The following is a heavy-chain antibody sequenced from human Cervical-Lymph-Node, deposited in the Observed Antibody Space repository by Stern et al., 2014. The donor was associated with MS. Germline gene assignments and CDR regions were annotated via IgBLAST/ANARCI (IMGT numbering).Heavy chain of an antibody. CDR3: ARERKVERSARVFVSFDV. Sequence: VQLQQWGAGLLRPSETLSLTCAVHGASFTGNYWSWIRQTPGKGLEWIGEINHSGNLHPNPSLMSRFTLSVDTSKNQFSLKLNSVTAADTAVYYCARERKVERSARVFVSFDVWGQGTLLTVSS. V-gene: IGHV4-34*01. CDR1: GASFTGNY. J-gene: IGHJ3*01. D-gene: IGHD1-1*01. CDR2: INHSGNL.